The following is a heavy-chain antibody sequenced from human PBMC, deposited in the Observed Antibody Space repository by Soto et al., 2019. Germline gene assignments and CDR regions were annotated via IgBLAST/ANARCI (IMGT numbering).Heavy chain of an antibody. V-gene: IGHV4-59*01. CDR2: IYYSGST. CDR1: GGSINSYY. Sequence: SETLSLTCTVSGGSINSYYWSWIRQPPGKGLEWIGYIYYSGSTNYNPSLKSRVTISVDTSKNQFSLKLSSVTAADTAVYYCARARGSRPKHAFDIWGQGTMVTVSS. D-gene: IGHD2-15*01. CDR3: ARARGSRPKHAFDI. J-gene: IGHJ3*02.